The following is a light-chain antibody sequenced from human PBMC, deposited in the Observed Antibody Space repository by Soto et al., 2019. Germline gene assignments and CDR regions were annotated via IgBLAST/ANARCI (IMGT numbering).Light chain of an antibody. CDR1: QVISNY. CDR3: QKYNSAPLT. V-gene: IGKV1-27*01. J-gene: IGKJ5*01. CDR2: AVS. Sequence: DVQMTQSPSSLYVSVGDRVTITCWASQVISNYLAWYQQKPGKPPQLLIYAVSTLQSGVPSRFSGSASGTEFTLTISSLQPEDVATYYYQKYNSAPLTFGQGTRLE.